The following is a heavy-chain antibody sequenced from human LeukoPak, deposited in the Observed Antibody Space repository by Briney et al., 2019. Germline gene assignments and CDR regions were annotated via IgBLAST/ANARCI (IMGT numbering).Heavy chain of an antibody. D-gene: IGHD6-13*01. Sequence: GGSLRLPCAASGFTFSSYGMHWVRQAPGKGLEWVAFIRYDGSNKYYADSVKGRFTISRDNSKNTLYLQMNSLRADDTAVYYCAKERDSSSWSDYWGQGTLVTVSS. V-gene: IGHV3-30*02. CDR3: AKERDSSSWSDY. J-gene: IGHJ4*02. CDR2: IRYDGSNK. CDR1: GFTFSSYG.